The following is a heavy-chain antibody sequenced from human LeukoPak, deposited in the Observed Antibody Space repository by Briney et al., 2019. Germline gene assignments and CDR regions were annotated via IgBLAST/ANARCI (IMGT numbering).Heavy chain of an antibody. CDR2: ISSSSSYI. Sequence: GGSLRLSCAASGFTFSSYSMNWVRQAPGKGLEWVSSISSSSSYIYYADSVKGRFTISRDNAKNSLYLQMNSLRAEDTAVYYCARAPEGLRILSADYWGQGVLVTVSS. CDR1: GFTFSSYS. D-gene: IGHD2/OR15-2a*01. V-gene: IGHV3-21*01. CDR3: ARAPEGLRILSADY. J-gene: IGHJ4*02.